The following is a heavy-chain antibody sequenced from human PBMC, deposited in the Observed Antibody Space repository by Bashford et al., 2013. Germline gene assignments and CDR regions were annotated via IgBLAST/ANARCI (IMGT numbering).Heavy chain of an antibody. Sequence: SSETLSLTCTVSGGSISSYYWSWIRQPPGKGLEWIGYIYYSGSTNYNPSLKSRVTISVDTSKNQFSLKLSSVTAADTAVYYCARDRPDYYGSGGLDPWGQGTLVTVSS. V-gene: IGHV4-59*01. CDR1: GGSISSYY. D-gene: IGHD3-10*01. CDR3: ARDRPDYYGSGGLDP. CDR2: IYYSGST. J-gene: IGHJ5*02.